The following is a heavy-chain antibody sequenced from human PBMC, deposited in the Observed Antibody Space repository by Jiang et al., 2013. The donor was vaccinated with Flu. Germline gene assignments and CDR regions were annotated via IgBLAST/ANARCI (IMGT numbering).Heavy chain of an antibody. D-gene: IGHD4-23*01. CDR3: ARAYGGNSPYYFDY. J-gene: IGHJ4*02. V-gene: IGHV1-3*01. Sequence: TITRDTSASTAYMELSSLRSEDTAVYYCARAYGGNSPYYFDYWGQGTLVTVSS.